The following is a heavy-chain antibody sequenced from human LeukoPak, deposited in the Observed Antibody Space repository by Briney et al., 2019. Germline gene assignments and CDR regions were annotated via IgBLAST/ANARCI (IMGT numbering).Heavy chain of an antibody. D-gene: IGHD3-22*01. V-gene: IGHV3-21*01. CDR1: GFTFSSYS. J-gene: IGHJ4*02. CDR2: ISSSSSYI. CDR3: ARDRGSDSSGYYYPMPIDY. Sequence: GGSLRLSCAASGFTFSSYSMNWVRQAPGKGLEWVSSISSSSSYIYYADSVKGRFTISRDNAKNSLYLQMNSLRAEDTAVHYCARDRGSDSSGYYYPMPIDYWGQGTLVTVSS.